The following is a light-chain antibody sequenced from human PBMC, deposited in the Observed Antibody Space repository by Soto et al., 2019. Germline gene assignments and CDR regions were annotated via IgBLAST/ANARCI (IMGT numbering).Light chain of an antibody. CDR1: SSNIGSNY. J-gene: IGLJ3*02. CDR2: RNN. V-gene: IGLV1-47*01. CDR3: AAWDDSLSGWV. Sequence: QSVLTQPPSASGTPGQRVTISCSGSSSNIGSNYVYWYQQLPGTAPKLLIYRNNQRPSGVPDRFSCSTSGTSASLAISGLLSDDEADYYCAAWDDSLSGWVFGGGTKLTVL.